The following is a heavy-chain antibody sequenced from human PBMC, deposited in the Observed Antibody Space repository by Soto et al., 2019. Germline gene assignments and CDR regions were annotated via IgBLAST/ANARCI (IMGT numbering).Heavy chain of an antibody. Sequence: SETLSLTCTVSGGSISSYYWIWIRQPPGKGLEWIGYIYYSGSTNYNPSLKSRVTISVDTSKNQFSLKLSSVTAADTAVYYCARYYDSSGYSKRYFDYWGQGTLVTVSS. CDR2: IYYSGST. CDR3: ARYYDSSGYSKRYFDY. V-gene: IGHV4-59*01. D-gene: IGHD3-22*01. CDR1: GGSISSYY. J-gene: IGHJ4*02.